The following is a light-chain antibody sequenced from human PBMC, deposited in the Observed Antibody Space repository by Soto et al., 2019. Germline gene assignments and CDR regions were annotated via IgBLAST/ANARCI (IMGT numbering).Light chain of an antibody. J-gene: IGKJ1*01. CDR3: QQYNSYSRGT. CDR1: QNIKNW. Sequence: DIQMTQSPSTQSASVGDRVTIACRASQNIKNWLAWYQQKPGKVPKLLVYTASSLESGVPSRFSGSGSGTEFTLTISSLQHDDFATYYCQQYNSYSRGTFGQGTKVEIK. CDR2: TAS. V-gene: IGKV1-5*03.